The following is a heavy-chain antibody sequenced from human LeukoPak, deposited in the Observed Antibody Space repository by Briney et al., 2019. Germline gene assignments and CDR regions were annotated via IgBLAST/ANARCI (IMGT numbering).Heavy chain of an antibody. CDR2: IYTSAST. J-gene: IGHJ4*02. CDR1: GGSISSYY. V-gene: IGHV4-4*07. Sequence: SETLSLTCTVSGGSISSYYWSWLRQPAGKGLEWIGRIYTSASTNYNPSLKSRVTMSVDTFKNQFSLKLSSVTAAYTAVYYCARTVAIAAAGFDYWGQGTLVTVSS. CDR3: ARTVAIAAAGFDY. D-gene: IGHD6-13*01.